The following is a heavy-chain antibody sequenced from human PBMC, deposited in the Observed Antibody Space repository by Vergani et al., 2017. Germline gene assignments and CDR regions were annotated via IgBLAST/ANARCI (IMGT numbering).Heavy chain of an antibody. J-gene: IGHJ4*02. Sequence: QVQLVQSGAEVKKPGSSVKVSCKASGGTFSSYTISWVRQAPGQGLEWMGRIIPILGIANYAQKFQGRVTITADKSTSTAYMELSSLRSEDTAVYYCARGGRNYYDSSGCWGQGTLVTVSS. CDR1: GGTFSSYT. CDR2: IIPILGIA. D-gene: IGHD3-22*01. CDR3: ARGGRNYYDSSGC. V-gene: IGHV1-69*02.